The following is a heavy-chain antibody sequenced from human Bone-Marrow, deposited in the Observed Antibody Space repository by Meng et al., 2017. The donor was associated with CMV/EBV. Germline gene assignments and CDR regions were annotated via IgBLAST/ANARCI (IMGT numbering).Heavy chain of an antibody. CDR3: AARIVGARHAFDI. V-gene: IGHV1-69*10. J-gene: IGHJ3*02. D-gene: IGHD1-26*01. CDR2: IIPILGIA. Sequence: SVKVSCKASGGTFSNYAISWVRQAPGQGLEWIGGIIPILGIANYAQKFQGRVTITADKSTSTAYMELSSLRSEDTAVYYCAARIVGARHAFDIWGQGTMVTVSS. CDR1: GGTFSNYA.